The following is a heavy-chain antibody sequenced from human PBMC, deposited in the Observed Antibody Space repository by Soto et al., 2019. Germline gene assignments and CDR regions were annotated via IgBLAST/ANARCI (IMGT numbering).Heavy chain of an antibody. V-gene: IGHV3-23*01. CDR2: IAGNGIST. CDR3: AKGARDCGGDCYSSYFDY. J-gene: IGHJ4*02. D-gene: IGHD2-21*02. Sequence: TGGSLRLSCAASRFRFAGYAMSWVRQAPGKGLEWVPAIAGNGISTFYSDSVKGRFTISRDNSKNAVYLQMNSLTAEDTAVYFCAKGARDCGGDCYSSYFDYWGQGTLVTV. CDR1: RFRFAGYA.